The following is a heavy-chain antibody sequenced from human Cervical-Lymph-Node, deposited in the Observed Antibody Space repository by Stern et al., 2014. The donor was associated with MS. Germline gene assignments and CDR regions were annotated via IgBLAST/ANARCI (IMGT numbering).Heavy chain of an antibody. V-gene: IGHV1-69*12. CDR1: GGTFSSYA. CDR3: ARRDYYDSSGYYGDAFDI. Sequence: QDQLVQSGAEVKKPGSSVKVSCKASGGTFSSYAITWVRQAPGRGLEWMGEIIPMFGTTKYAQKFQGRVTIIAARFRRPAYLELSSLRSEDTAIYYCARRDYYDSSGYYGDAFDIWGQGTMVTVSS. D-gene: IGHD3-22*01. CDR2: IIPMFGTT. J-gene: IGHJ3*02.